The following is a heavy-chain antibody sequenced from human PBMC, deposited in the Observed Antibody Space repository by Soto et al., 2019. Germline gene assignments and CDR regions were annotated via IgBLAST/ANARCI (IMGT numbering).Heavy chain of an antibody. D-gene: IGHD1-26*01. CDR2: IFISSSYI. V-gene: IGHV3-21*01. CDR1: GFTFSSYS. J-gene: IGHJ4*02. Sequence: LRLSCAASGFTFSSYSMNWVRQAPGKGLEWVSSIFISSSYIYYADSVKGRFTISRDNAKNSLYLQMNSLRADDTAVSYCARVPYGGSYWRELDYWGQGTLVTVSS. CDR3: ARVPYGGSYWRELDY.